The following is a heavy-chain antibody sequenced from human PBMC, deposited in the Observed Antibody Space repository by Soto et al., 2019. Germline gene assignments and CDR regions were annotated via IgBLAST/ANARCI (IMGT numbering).Heavy chain of an antibody. V-gene: IGHV4-61*01. D-gene: IGHD6-13*01. Sequence: SETLSLTCTVAGGSVSSGSYYWSWIRQPPGKGLEWIGYIYYSGSTNYNPSLKSRVTISVDTSKNQFSLKLSSVTAADTAVYYCARASSSWYLLDYWGQGTLVTV. CDR2: IYYSGST. J-gene: IGHJ4*02. CDR1: GGSVSSGSYY. CDR3: ARASSSWYLLDY.